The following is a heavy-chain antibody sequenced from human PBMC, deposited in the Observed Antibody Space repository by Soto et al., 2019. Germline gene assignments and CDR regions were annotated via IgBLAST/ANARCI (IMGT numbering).Heavy chain of an antibody. Sequence: SETLSLTCAVSGGSISSGGYSWTWIRQSPGKGLEWIGYTYQSGSAYYNPSLKSRVTISVDRSKNQFSLNLTSVTAADTAVYYCARDYYGMDVWGQGTTVTVS. CDR2: TYQSGSA. J-gene: IGHJ6*02. V-gene: IGHV4-30-2*06. CDR1: GGSISSGGYS. CDR3: ARDYYGMDV.